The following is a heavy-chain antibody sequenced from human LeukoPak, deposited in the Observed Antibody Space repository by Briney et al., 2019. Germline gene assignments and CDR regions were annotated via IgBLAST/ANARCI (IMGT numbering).Heavy chain of an antibody. V-gene: IGHV1-69*13. CDR1: GGTFSSEA. CDR2: IIPIFGTA. Sequence: SVKVSCKVSGGTFSSEALSWVRQAPGQGLEWMGGIIPIFGTANYAQKFRARVTISADESTSTVYMELSSLRSEDTAVYYCARGPPVPNRYYHYMDVWGKGTTVAVSS. D-gene: IGHD1-14*01. J-gene: IGHJ6*03. CDR3: ARGPPVPNRYYHYMDV.